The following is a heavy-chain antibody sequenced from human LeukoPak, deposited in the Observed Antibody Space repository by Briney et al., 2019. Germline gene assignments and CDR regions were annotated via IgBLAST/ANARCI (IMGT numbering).Heavy chain of an antibody. Sequence: GGSLRLSCVASGFTLSNYAMSWVRQAPGKGLEWVSSLGISGGYTWYAGSVKGRFTISRDSSKNTLYLQMNSLRAEDTAVYYCARGYYDSSGYYPNWGQGTLVTVSS. V-gene: IGHV3-23*01. CDR2: LGISGGYT. J-gene: IGHJ4*02. D-gene: IGHD3-22*01. CDR3: ARGYYDSSGYYPN. CDR1: GFTLSNYA.